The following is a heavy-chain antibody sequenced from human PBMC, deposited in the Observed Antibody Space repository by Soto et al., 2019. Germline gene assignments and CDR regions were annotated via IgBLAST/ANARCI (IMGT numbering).Heavy chain of an antibody. CDR2: IYWDDDK. V-gene: IGHV2-5*02. CDR1: GFSLSTYHMG. Sequence: QITLKESGPTLVRPAQTLTLTCDFSGFSLSTYHMGVAWIRQPPGKALEWLALIYWDDDKRYSTSLKDRLAISKDTSSNQVVLTITNMDPGDTATYFCAHAGDYDLLTLDHWGPGTPVTVSS. J-gene: IGHJ4*02. CDR3: AHAGDYDLLTLDH. D-gene: IGHD4-17*01.